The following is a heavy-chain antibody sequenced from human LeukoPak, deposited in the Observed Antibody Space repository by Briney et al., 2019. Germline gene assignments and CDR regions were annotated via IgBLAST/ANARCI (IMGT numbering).Heavy chain of an antibody. J-gene: IGHJ4*02. CDR1: GYSFTSYW. Sequence: SGESLKISCKGCGYSFTSYWIGWVRQMPGKGLEWMGIIYPGDSDTRYSPSFQGQVTISADKSISTAYLQWSSLKASDTAMYYCARGPPNGYNYGSYYFDYWGQGTLVTVSS. V-gene: IGHV5-51*01. CDR3: ARGPPNGYNYGSYYFDY. D-gene: IGHD5-24*01. CDR2: IYPGDSDT.